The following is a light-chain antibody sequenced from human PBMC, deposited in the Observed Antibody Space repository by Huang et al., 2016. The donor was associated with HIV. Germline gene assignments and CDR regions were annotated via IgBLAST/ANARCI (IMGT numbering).Light chain of an antibody. CDR3: QQYSTIPT. J-gene: IGKJ4*01. Sequence: DIVVTQSPDSLAVSLGARATINCKSSQTFLYNSKSDSFIAWYQQRPGQAPKLLIHGAAARQSGVPERFSGSMSETNFTLTKNGLQPEDVAIYFCQQYSTIPTFGGGTKVDI. CDR2: GAA. CDR1: QTFLYNSKSDSF. V-gene: IGKV4-1*01.